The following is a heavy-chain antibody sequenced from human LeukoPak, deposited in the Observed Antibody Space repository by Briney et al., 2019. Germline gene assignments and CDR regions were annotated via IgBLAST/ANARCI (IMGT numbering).Heavy chain of an antibody. Sequence: ASVKVSFKAAGYTFTSYGISWVRQRPGQGLEWMGLISTYNGNTNYAQKLQGRVTMTTDTSTSTAYMELRSLISDDTAVYYCARMMYYYDSSGYSHGPFDYWGQGTLVTVSS. CDR3: ARMMYYYDSSGYSHGPFDY. CDR2: ISTYNGNT. V-gene: IGHV1-18*01. D-gene: IGHD3-22*01. J-gene: IGHJ4*02. CDR1: GYTFTSYG.